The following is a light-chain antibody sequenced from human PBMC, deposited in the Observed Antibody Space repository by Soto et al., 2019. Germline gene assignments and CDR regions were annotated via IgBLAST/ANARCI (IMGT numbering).Light chain of an antibody. CDR2: MND. V-gene: IGLV1-47*01. Sequence: QAVVTQPPSASGNPGQRLTISCSGSTSNILRNYVYWYRQLPGTAPRLLISMNDQRPSGVPDRFSGSKSGTSASLAISGLRSEDAADYYCASWDDSLSGYVFGTGTKVTVL. CDR1: TSNILRNY. J-gene: IGLJ1*01. CDR3: ASWDDSLSGYV.